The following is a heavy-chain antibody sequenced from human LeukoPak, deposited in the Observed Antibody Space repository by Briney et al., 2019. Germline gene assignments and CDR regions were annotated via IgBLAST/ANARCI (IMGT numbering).Heavy chain of an antibody. D-gene: IGHD6-6*01. Sequence: ASVKVSCKASGYTFTSYYMHWVRQAPGQGLEWMGIINPSGGSTSYAQKFQGRVTMTRDTSTGTVYMELSSLRSEDTAVYYCAKNAFEYSSSSQSDVWGQGTTVTVSS. CDR2: INPSGGST. CDR3: AKNAFEYSSSSQSDV. CDR1: GYTFTSYY. V-gene: IGHV1-46*01. J-gene: IGHJ6*02.